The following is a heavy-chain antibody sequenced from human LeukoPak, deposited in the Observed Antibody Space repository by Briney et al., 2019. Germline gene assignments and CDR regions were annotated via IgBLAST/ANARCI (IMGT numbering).Heavy chain of an antibody. D-gene: IGHD3-9*01. CDR1: GFTFDDYA. V-gene: IGHV3-23*01. CDR3: AKGFYDILTGYLPPPAFDY. J-gene: IGHJ4*02. CDR2: ISGSGGST. Sequence: GRSLRLSCAASGFTFDDYAMSWVRQAPGKGLEWVSAISGSGGSTYYADSVKGRFTISRDNSKNTLYLQMNSLRAEDTAVYYCAKGFYDILTGYLPPPAFDYWGQGTLVTVSS.